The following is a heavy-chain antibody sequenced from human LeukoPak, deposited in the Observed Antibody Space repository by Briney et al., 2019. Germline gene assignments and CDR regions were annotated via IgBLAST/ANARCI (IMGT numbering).Heavy chain of an antibody. CDR3: AKGGNGSGKYYFDY. Sequence: GGSLRLSCAASRFTFNTYGMHWIRQAPAMGLEWVAFIRMGRSNKYFADFVKGRITISRDNSKNMLYLQMNRLRGEETAVYYCAKGGNGSGKYYFDYWGQGILVTVSS. CDR2: IRMGRSNK. J-gene: IGHJ4*02. CDR1: RFTFNTYG. D-gene: IGHD3-10*01. V-gene: IGHV3-30*02.